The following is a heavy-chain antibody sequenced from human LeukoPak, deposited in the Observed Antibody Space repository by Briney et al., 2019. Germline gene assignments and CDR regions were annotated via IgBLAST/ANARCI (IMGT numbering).Heavy chain of an antibody. CDR1: GYTFTSYG. V-gene: IGHV1-18*01. CDR3: ARGGQYSSSWYDAFDI. J-gene: IGHJ3*02. Sequence: GASVKVSCKASGYTFTSYGISWVRQAPGQGLEWMGWISDYNGNTNYAQKLQGRVTMTTDTSTSTAYMELRSLRSDDTDVYYCARGGQYSSSWYDAFDIWGQGTMVTVSS. CDR2: ISDYNGNT. D-gene: IGHD6-13*01.